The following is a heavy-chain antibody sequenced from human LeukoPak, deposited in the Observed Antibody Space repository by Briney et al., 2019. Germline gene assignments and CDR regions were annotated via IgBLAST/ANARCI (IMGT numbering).Heavy chain of an antibody. Sequence: GESLEISCKGSGYSFTSYWIGWVRQMPGKGLEWMGIIYPGDSDTRYSPSFQGQVTISADKSISTAYLQWSSLKASDTAMYYCARQVEDIVVVPAAHEYGDWFDPWGQGTLVTVSS. CDR3: ARQVEDIVVVPAAHEYGDWFDP. D-gene: IGHD2-2*01. CDR2: IYPGDSDT. J-gene: IGHJ5*02. CDR1: GYSFTSYW. V-gene: IGHV5-51*01.